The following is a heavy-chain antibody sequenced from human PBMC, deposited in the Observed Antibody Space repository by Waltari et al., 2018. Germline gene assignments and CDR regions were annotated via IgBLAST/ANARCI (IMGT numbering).Heavy chain of an antibody. CDR1: GFTFSHYW. Sequence: EVQLVESGGGLVQPGGSLRLSCSVSGFTFSHYWMNWVRQAPGEGLEWVAHITTDGSSKNYADSVTGRFTISRDNTKDTLYLEMNSLTAEDTAVYYCTRDAVGHMDVWGKGTTVTVS. D-gene: IGHD2-15*01. V-gene: IGHV3-74*01. CDR2: ITTDGSSK. CDR3: TRDAVGHMDV. J-gene: IGHJ6*03.